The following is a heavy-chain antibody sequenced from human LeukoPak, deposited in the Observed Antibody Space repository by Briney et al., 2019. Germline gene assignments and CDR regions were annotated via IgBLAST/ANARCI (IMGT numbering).Heavy chain of an antibody. Sequence: GGSLRLSCVVSGFTFSSYWMSWVRQAPGKGLEWVASIVEDGSETYYLDSVKGRFTFSRDNAKNSLYLQMNSLGGEDTAVYYCARDPTRRFDLWGQGTLVTVSS. CDR1: GFTFSSYW. CDR2: IVEDGSET. CDR3: ARDPTRRFDL. J-gene: IGHJ4*02. V-gene: IGHV3-7*01.